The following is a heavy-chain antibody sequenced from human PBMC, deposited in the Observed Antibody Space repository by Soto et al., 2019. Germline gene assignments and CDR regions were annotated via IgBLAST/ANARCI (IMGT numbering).Heavy chain of an antibody. D-gene: IGHD4-17*01. Sequence: SETLSLTCAVSGGSISSSNWWSWVRQPPGKGLEWIGEIYHSGSTNYNPSLKSRVAMSVDKSENQFSLKLSFVTAADTAVYYCARKATNDYGDYSFDYWGQGTLVTVSS. J-gene: IGHJ4*02. CDR3: ARKATNDYGDYSFDY. V-gene: IGHV4-4*02. CDR1: GGSISSSNW. CDR2: IYHSGST.